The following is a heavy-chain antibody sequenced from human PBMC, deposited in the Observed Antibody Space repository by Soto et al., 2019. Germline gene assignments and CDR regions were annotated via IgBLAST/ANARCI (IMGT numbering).Heavy chain of an antibody. J-gene: IGHJ4*02. D-gene: IGHD2-21*01. CDR3: AKIARSALTSRGQYFDT. Sequence: EVQLLESGGGLVQPGGSLRLSCAASGFTFNTYAMSWVRQAPGEGLEWLSGIGGGTGATYNADSVKGRFTISRDNSSRKQHVQMNDLRVEDTTVYYCAKIARSALTSRGQYFDTWGQGTMVTVSS. V-gene: IGHV3-23*01. CDR1: GFTFNTYA. CDR2: IGGGTGAT.